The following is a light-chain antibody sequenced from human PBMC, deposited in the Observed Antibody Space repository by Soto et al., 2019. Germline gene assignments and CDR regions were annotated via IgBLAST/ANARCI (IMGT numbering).Light chain of an antibody. V-gene: IGKV1-5*01. Sequence: DIQMTQSPSTLSASVGDRVTITCRASQSISSWLAWYQHKPGKAPRLLIYGASSLESGVPSRFSGSGSGTEFTLTISGLQPDDFATYYCQQYNSYPYTFGQGTKLEIK. CDR3: QQYNSYPYT. J-gene: IGKJ2*01. CDR1: QSISSW. CDR2: GAS.